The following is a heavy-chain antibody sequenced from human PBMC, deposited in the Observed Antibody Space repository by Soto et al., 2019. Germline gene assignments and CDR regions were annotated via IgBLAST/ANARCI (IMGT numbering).Heavy chain of an antibody. V-gene: IGHV1-18*01. Sequence: QVHLVQSGAEVEKPGASVKVSCKASGYTFTDYGIIWVRQAPGQGLQWMGWITAFNGNTKYAQQFQGRVTMTTDTSTRTAYMALRSLESDDTAVYYCARISQSDFWSGYYYFFDYWGQGTLVTVSS. CDR1: GYTFTDYG. D-gene: IGHD3-3*01. CDR2: ITAFNGNT. J-gene: IGHJ4*02. CDR3: ARISQSDFWSGYYYFFDY.